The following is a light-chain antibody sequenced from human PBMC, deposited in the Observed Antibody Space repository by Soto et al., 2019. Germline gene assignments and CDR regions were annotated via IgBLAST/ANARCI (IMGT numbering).Light chain of an antibody. V-gene: IGKV3-20*01. CDR2: GAS. CDR3: QRHGAT. CDR1: QGVSSSD. J-gene: IGKJ1*01. Sequence: EIVLTKSPATLTLSPGKRATLSCRASQGVSSSDLAWYQQKPGQAPRLLIYGASSRATGIPDRFSGSGSGTDFTLTISGLEPEDSAAYYCQRHGATFGQGTKVDI.